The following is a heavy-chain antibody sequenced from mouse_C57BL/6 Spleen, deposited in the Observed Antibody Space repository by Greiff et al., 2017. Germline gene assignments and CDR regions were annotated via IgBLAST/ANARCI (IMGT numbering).Heavy chain of an antibody. Sequence: EVKLMESGGGLVKPGGSLKLSCAASGFTFSDYGMHWVRQAPEKGLEWVAYISRGSSTIYYADTVKGQVTISRDNAKTTLFLQMTSLRSEDTAMYYCARPYYDYDEDAMDYWGQGTSVTVSS. CDR1: GFTFSDYG. D-gene: IGHD2-4*01. CDR3: ARPYYDYDEDAMDY. J-gene: IGHJ4*01. CDR2: ISRGSSTI. V-gene: IGHV5-17*01.